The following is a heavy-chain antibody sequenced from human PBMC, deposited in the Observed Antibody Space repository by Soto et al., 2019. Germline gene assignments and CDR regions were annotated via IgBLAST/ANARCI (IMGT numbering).Heavy chain of an antibody. CDR2: IDPSDSYT. CDR1: GYSFTSYW. V-gene: IGHV5-10-1*01. CDR3: ARRGAAAGTH. Sequence: GESLKISCKGSGYSFTSYWISWVRQMPGKGLEWMGRIDPSDSYTNYSPSFQGHVTISADKSISTAYLQWSSLEGSDAAMYYCARRGAAAGTHWGMGTLVTVSS. D-gene: IGHD6-13*01. J-gene: IGHJ4*02.